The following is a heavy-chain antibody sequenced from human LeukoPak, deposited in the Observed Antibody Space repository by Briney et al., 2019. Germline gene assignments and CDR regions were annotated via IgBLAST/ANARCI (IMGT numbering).Heavy chain of an antibody. CDR2: IIPILGIA. V-gene: IGHV1-69*04. J-gene: IGHJ4*02. CDR3: ASQEQQLPGGY. Sequence: SVKVSCKASGGTFSSYAISWVRQAPGQGLEWMGRIIPILGIANYAQKFQGRVTITADKSTRTAYMELSSLRSEDTAVYYCASQEQQLPGGYWGQGTLVTVSS. CDR1: GGTFSSYA. D-gene: IGHD6-13*01.